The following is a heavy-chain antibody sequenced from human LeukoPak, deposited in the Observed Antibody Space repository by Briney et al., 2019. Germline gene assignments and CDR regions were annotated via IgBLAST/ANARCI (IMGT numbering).Heavy chain of an antibody. J-gene: IGHJ4*02. CDR2: ISGSGGNT. D-gene: IGHD5-12*01. CDR3: ARHLDIVATTLIDY. V-gene: IGHV3-23*01. CDR1: GFTFYSYG. Sequence: GGSLRLSCVASGFTFYSYGMSWVRQAPGKGLEWVSGISGSGGNTNYADSVKGRFTISRDNSKNTLYLQMNSLRAEDTAVYYCARHLDIVATTLIDYWGQGTLVTVSS.